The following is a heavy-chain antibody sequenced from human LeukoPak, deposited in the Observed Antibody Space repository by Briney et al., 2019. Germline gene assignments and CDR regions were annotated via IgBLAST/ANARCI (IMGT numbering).Heavy chain of an antibody. D-gene: IGHD6-13*01. Sequence: ASVKVSCKASGYTFTSYYMQWVRQAPGQGLEWMGMINPSGDTTSYAQKFQGRVTMTRDTSTSTVYMELSSLRSEDTAVYYCARRGGSSWPRLVYYFDYWGQGTLVTVSS. V-gene: IGHV1-46*01. CDR3: ARRGGSSWPRLVYYFDY. CDR2: INPSGDTT. J-gene: IGHJ4*02. CDR1: GYTFTSYY.